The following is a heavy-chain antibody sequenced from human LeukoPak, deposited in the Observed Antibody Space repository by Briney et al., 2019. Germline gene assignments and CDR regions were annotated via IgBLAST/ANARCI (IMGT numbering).Heavy chain of an antibody. D-gene: IGHD3-10*01. CDR2: IYYTGTT. Sequence: PSETLSLTCTVSGGSINSYYWTWIRQPPGKGLEWIGSIYYTGTTSYNSSLKSRVTISVDTSKNQFSLKLSSVTAADTAVYYCAGVNTLGARPYYYYYMDVWGKGTTVTVSS. CDR1: GGSINSYY. V-gene: IGHV4-59*08. J-gene: IGHJ6*03. CDR3: AGVNTLGARPYYYYYMDV.